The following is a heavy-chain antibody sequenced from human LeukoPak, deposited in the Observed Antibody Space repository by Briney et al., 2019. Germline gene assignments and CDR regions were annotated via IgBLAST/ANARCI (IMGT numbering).Heavy chain of an antibody. V-gene: IGHV4-39*01. CDR2: IFYYGTS. D-gene: IGHD3/OR15-3a*01. CDR3: ARIGQSVHYYMDV. CDR1: GDSVSSPTYF. J-gene: IGHJ6*03. Sequence: SETLSLTCTVSGDSVSSPTYFWGWIRHPPGKGLEWIGSIFYYGTSYYNPSLKSRVTISVDTSTNQFSLKLNSVTAADTAVYYCARIGQSVHYYMDVWGNGTTVDVSS.